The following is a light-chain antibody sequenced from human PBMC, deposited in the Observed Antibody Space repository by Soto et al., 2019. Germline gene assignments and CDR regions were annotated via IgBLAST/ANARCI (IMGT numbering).Light chain of an antibody. V-gene: IGKV2-30*01. J-gene: IGKJ2*01. CDR2: KVP. CDR3: KQGAHWPQDT. Sequence: DVVMTQSPLSLPVTLGPPASISCRSSQSLVYSDGNTYLNWFQQWPGLSPRRPIYKVPDPDSGVPARLRGRGSGTGLTLKISMVEADDIGVYYCKQGAHWPQDTVGRGPELETK. CDR1: QSLVYSDGNTY.